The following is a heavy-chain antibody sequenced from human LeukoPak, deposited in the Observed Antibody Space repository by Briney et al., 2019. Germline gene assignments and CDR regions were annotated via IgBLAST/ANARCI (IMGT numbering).Heavy chain of an antibody. V-gene: IGHV3-7*01. CDR2: IKTDGSQI. D-gene: IGHD3-10*02. Sequence: GRSLRLSCAASGFTFSSYGMHWVRQAPGKGLEWVANIKTDGSQIYYVDSVKGRFTISRDNAKNSLYLQTNSLRAEDTAVYYCAELGITMIGGVWGKGTTVTISS. J-gene: IGHJ6*04. CDR3: AELGITMIGGV. CDR1: GFTFSSYG.